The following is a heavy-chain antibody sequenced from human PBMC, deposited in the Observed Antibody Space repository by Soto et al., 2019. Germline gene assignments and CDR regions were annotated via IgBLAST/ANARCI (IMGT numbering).Heavy chain of an antibody. CDR2: INHRGST. J-gene: IGHJ4*02. Sequence: SETLSLTCAVYGGSFSGYYWSWIRQPPGKGLEWIGEINHRGSTHYNPSLKSRVIISVDTSKNQFSLKLSSVTAADTAVYYCARYGKTGTTPYWGQGTLVTVSS. V-gene: IGHV4-34*01. CDR1: GGSFSGYY. CDR3: ARYGKTGTTPY. D-gene: IGHD1-1*01.